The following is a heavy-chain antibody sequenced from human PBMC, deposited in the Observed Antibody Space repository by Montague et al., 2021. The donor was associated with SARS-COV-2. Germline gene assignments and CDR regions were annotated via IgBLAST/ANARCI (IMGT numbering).Heavy chain of an antibody. Sequence: SETLSLTCTVSGGSVSSGTYYWGWIRQPPGKGLEWIGSIYYSGRSDYNPSLKSRATIFVDTSKNQFSLQLSSVTAADTAVYYWARPQPYYDLLTGNPFDVWGQGTTVTVSS. CDR1: GGSVSSGTYY. CDR2: IYYSGRS. D-gene: IGHD3-9*01. J-gene: IGHJ3*01. V-gene: IGHV4-39*01. CDR3: ARPQPYYDLLTGNPFDV.